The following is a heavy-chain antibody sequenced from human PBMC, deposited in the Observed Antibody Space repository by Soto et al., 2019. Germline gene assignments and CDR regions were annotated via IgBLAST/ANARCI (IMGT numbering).Heavy chain of an antibody. J-gene: IGHJ4*02. D-gene: IGHD3-9*01. CDR2: IYPGDSDT. CDR3: ARHRTYYDILTGYLPAYYFDY. V-gene: IGHV5-51*01. CDR1: GYSFTSYW. Sequence: GESLKISCKGSGYSFTSYWIGWVRRMPGKGLEWMGIIYPGDSDTRYSPSFQGQVTISADKSISTAYLQWSSLKASDTAMYYCARHRTYYDILTGYLPAYYFDYWGQGTLVTVSS.